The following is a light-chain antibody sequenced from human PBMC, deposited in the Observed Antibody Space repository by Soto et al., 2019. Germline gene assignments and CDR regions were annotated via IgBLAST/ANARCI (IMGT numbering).Light chain of an antibody. J-gene: IGKJ3*01. Sequence: IVLPQSPATLSLSPGERATLSCRASQNVSTYFAWYQQKPGQAPRLLIYDESNRAPGIPARFSGSGSGTDFTLTFSSLEPEDFAVYYWQQRTNWLTLGPGTKLDIK. CDR2: DES. CDR3: QQRTNWLT. CDR1: QNVSTY. V-gene: IGKV3-11*01.